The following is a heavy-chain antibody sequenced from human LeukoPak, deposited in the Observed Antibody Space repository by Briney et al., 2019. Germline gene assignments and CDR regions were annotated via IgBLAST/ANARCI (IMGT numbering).Heavy chain of an antibody. CDR2: INHSGST. V-gene: IGHV4-34*01. CDR3: ARGRRYGSRTPYYYDSSGYYSRPGFDY. CDR1: LGSVNSSSYY. J-gene: IGHJ4*02. D-gene: IGHD3-22*01. Sequence: SETLSLTCAVSLGSVNSSSYYWSWIRQPPGKGLEGIGEINHSGSTNYNPSLKSRVTISVDTSNNQFSQKLSSVTAADTAVYYCARGRRYGSRTPYYYDSSGYYSRPGFDYWGQGTLVTVSP.